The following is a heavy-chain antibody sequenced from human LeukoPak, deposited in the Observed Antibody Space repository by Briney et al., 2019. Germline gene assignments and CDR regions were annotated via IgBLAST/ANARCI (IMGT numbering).Heavy chain of an antibody. J-gene: IGHJ4*02. CDR1: GFTFTNYF. CDR2: ISPNGDSA. Sequence: ASVKVSCKASGFTFTNYFMHWLRQAPGQGLEWMEIISPNGDSADYAQKFQGRVTITADESTSTAYMELSSLRSEDTAVYYCASGYSSSWYLCDYWGQGTLVTVSS. CDR3: ASGYSSSWYLCDY. D-gene: IGHD6-13*01. V-gene: IGHV1-46*01.